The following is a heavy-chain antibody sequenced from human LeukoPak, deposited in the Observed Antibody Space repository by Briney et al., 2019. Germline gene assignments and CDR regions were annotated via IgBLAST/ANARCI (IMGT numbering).Heavy chain of an antibody. CDR1: GFTFSNNY. CDR3: ARDLGSYYDY. CDR2: IYSGGST. Sequence: GGSLRLSCAASGFTFSNNYMSWVRQAPGKGLEWVSIIYSGGSTYYADSVKGRFTISRDNSKNMLYLQMNSLRAEDTAVYCCARDLGSYYDYWGQGTLVTVSS. D-gene: IGHD1-26*01. V-gene: IGHV3-53*01. J-gene: IGHJ4*02.